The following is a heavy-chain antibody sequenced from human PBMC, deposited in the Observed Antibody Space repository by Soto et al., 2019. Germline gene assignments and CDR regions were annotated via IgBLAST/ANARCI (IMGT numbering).Heavy chain of an antibody. J-gene: IGHJ4*02. CDR2: INAGNGNT. D-gene: IGHD2-21*02. CDR3: ARSIVVVTALDY. CDR1: GYTFTSYA. V-gene: IGHV1-3*05. Sequence: QVQLVQSGAEEKKPGASVKVSCKASGYTFTSYAMHRVRQAPGQRLEWMGWINAGNGNTKYSQKFQGRVTITRDTSASTAYMEVSSLRAEDTAVYYCARSIVVVTALDYWGQGTLVTVSS.